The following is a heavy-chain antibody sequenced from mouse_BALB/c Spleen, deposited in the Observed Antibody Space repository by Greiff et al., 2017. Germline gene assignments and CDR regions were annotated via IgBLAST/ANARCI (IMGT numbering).Heavy chain of an antibody. D-gene: IGHD1-1*01. CDR2: ISSGGSYT. V-gene: IGHV5-6*01. Sequence: EVKLMESGGDLVKPGGSLKLSCAASGFTFSSYGMSWVRQTPDKRLEWVATISSGGSYTYYPDSVKGRFTISRDNAKNTLYLQMSSLKSEDTAMYYFARDYGSSGYYAIDYWGQGTSVTVSS. J-gene: IGHJ4*01. CDR1: GFTFSSYG. CDR3: ARDYGSSGYYAIDY.